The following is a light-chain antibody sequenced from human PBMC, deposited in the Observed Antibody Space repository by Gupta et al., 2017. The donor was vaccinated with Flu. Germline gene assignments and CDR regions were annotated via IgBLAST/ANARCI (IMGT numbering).Light chain of an antibody. J-gene: IGKJ5*01. V-gene: IGKV3-15*01. CDR3: QQYNNCPPLT. CDR2: GAS. Sequence: ELVMTQSPATLSVSPGERATLSGRASPSVSSNLAWSQQKPGPAPLLLIYGASTRSTGIPARFSGSGSGTEFTLTISSLQSEDFAVYYCQQYNNCPPLTFGQGTRLELK. CDR1: PSVSSN.